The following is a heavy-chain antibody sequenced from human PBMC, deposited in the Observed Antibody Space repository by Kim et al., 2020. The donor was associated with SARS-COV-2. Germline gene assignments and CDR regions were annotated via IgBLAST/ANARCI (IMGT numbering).Heavy chain of an antibody. Sequence: ASVKVSCKVSGYTLTELSMHWVRQTPGKGLEWIGNFDPQYGETVYAKKFQGRVTMTEDTSTDTAYLELSRLRSDDTAVYYCATESFSGIVIYALYHWGQGTLVTVSS. CDR1: GYTLTELS. CDR3: ATESFSGIVIYALYH. D-gene: IGHD1-1*01. V-gene: IGHV1-24*01. CDR2: FDPQYGET. J-gene: IGHJ4*02.